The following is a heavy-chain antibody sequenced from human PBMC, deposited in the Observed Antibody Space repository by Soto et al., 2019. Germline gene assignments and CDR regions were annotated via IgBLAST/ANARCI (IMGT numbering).Heavy chain of an antibody. D-gene: IGHD2-15*01. CDR3: AADGGRYCSGGSCYSLTYYYGMDV. CDR1: GFTFTSSA. V-gene: IGHV1-58*01. J-gene: IGHJ6*02. Sequence: ASVKVSCKASGFTFTSSAVQWVRQARGQRLEWIGWIVVGSGNTNYAQKFQERVTITRDMSTSTAYMELSSLGSEDTAVYYCAADGGRYCSGGSCYSLTYYYGMDVWGQGTTVTVSS. CDR2: IVVGSGNT.